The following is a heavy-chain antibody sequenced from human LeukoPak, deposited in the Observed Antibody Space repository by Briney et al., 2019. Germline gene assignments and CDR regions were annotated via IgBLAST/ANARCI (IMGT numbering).Heavy chain of an antibody. CDR2: ISYDGSNK. V-gene: IGHV3-30-3*01. J-gene: IGHJ4*02. D-gene: IGHD3-22*01. CDR1: GFTFSSYA. CDR3: ARGGVGTMIVVVIIT. Sequence: GGSLSLSCAASGFTFSSYAMHWVRQAPGKGLEWVAVISYDGSNKYYADSVKGRFTISRDNSKNTLYLQMNSLRAEDAAVYYCARGGVGTMIVVVIITWGQGTLVTVSS.